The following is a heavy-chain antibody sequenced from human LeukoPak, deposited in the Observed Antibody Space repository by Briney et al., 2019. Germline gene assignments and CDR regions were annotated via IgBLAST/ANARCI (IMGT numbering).Heavy chain of an antibody. Sequence: SETLSLTCTVSGGSISSSSYYWGWIRQPPGKGLEWIGSIYYSGSTYYNPSLKSRVTIPVDTSKNQFSLKLSSVTAADTAVYYCASSYDILTFKVYFDYWGQGTLVTVSS. CDR1: GGSISSSSYY. D-gene: IGHD3-9*01. CDR2: IYYSGST. CDR3: ASSYDILTFKVYFDY. V-gene: IGHV4-39*07. J-gene: IGHJ4*02.